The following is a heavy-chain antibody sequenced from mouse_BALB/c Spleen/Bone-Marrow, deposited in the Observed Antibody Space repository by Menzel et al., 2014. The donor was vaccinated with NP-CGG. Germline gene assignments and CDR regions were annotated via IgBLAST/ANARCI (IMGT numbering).Heavy chain of an antibody. J-gene: IGHJ4*01. CDR2: ILPGSGST. V-gene: IGHV1-9*01. CDR1: GYTFSSYW. Sequence: QVQLKESGAELMKPGASVKISCKATGYTFSSYWIEWVKQRPGHGLEWIGEILPGSGSTNYNEKFKGKATFTADTSSNTDYMQLSSLTSEDSAVYYCAREDIATVVEMDYWGQGTSVTVSS. CDR3: AREDIATVVEMDY. D-gene: IGHD1-1*01.